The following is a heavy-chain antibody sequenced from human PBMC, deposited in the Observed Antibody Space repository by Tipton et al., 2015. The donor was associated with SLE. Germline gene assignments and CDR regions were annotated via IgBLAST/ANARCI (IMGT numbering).Heavy chain of an antibody. D-gene: IGHD6-19*01. CDR2: ISFSGLT. V-gene: IGHV4-59*08. CDR1: GGSISGYY. Sequence: TLSLTCTVSGGSISGYYWSWVRQPPGKGLEWIGYISFSGLTNYNPSVKSRVFVSMDTSKNQFSLQLNSVTAADTALYYCAKTVAGAAYLFDLWGQGTLVTVSS. CDR3: AKTVAGAAYLFDL. J-gene: IGHJ4*02.